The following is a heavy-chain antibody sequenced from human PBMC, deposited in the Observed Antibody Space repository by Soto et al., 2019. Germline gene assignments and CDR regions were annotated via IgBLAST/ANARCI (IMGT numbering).Heavy chain of an antibody. J-gene: IGHJ4*02. D-gene: IGHD2-2*01. CDR2: ISAFTDYT. CDR1: GYTFTEHG. V-gene: IGHV1-18*04. CDR3: AQDRPSLTQQSVDVY. Sequence: QIQLVQSGGEVKKPGASVKVSCKASGYTFTEHGISWVRQAPGQGLEWVGWISAFTDYTDYAQKFRGRVTLTTDKSTSTAYMELRSLTSDDTAVYYCAQDRPSLTQQSVDVYWGQGTLVTVSA.